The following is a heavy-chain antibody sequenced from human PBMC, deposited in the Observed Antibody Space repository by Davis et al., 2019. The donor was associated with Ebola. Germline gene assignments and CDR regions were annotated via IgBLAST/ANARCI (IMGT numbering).Heavy chain of an antibody. J-gene: IGHJ5*02. CDR1: GDSISSSNW. Sequence: GSLRLSCAVSGDSISSSNWWSWVRQPPGKGLEWIGNIYSSGSTYYSPSLQSRVTISVDTSKNQFSLKLSSVTAADTAVYYCARLGITMVPWGQGTLVTVSS. CDR3: ARLGITMVP. CDR2: IYSSGST. D-gene: IGHD3-10*01. V-gene: IGHV4-4*02.